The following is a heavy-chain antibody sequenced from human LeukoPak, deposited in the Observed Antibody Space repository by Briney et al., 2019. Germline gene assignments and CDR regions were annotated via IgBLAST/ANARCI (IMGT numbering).Heavy chain of an antibody. Sequence: SETLSLTCTVSGGSISSYYWSWIRQPAGKGLEWIGRIYTSGSTNYNPSLKSRVTMSVDTSKDQFSLKLSSVTAADTAVYYCARGTLLWFGELFDSYLFDYWGQGTLVTVSS. D-gene: IGHD3-10*01. J-gene: IGHJ4*02. CDR1: GGSISSYY. CDR2: IYTSGST. V-gene: IGHV4-4*07. CDR3: ARGTLLWFGELFDSYLFDY.